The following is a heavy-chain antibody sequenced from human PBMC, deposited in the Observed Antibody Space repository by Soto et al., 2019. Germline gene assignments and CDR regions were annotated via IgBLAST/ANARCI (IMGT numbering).Heavy chain of an antibody. J-gene: IGHJ6*02. CDR1: GFTFSSYW. CDR3: AGGGGAPAASMYYYYYGMDV. D-gene: IGHD2-2*01. Sequence: EVQLVESGGGLVQPGGSLRLSCAASGFTFSSYWMSWVRQAPGKGLEWVANIKQDGSEKYYVDSVKGRFTISRDNAKNSLYLQMNSRRAEDTAVYYCAGGGGAPAASMYYYYYGMDVWGQGTTVTVSS. V-gene: IGHV3-7*05. CDR2: IKQDGSEK.